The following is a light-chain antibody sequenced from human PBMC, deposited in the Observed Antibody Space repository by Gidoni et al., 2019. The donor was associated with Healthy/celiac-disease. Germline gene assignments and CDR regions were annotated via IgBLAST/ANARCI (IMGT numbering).Light chain of an antibody. Sequence: SSELTQDPALSVALGQTVRITCQGDRLRSYSASWYQQKPGQAPVLVIYGKNNRPSVIPDRFSGSSSGNTASLTITGAQAEDEADYYCNSRDSSGNHVVFGGGTKLTVL. J-gene: IGLJ2*01. CDR1: RLRSYS. V-gene: IGLV3-19*01. CDR3: NSRDSSGNHVV. CDR2: GKN.